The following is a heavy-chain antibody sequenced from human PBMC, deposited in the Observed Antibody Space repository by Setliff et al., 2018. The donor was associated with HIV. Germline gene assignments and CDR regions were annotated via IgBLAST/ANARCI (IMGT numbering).Heavy chain of an antibody. J-gene: IGHJ6*03. CDR2: IYSSGIT. CDR1: GGSISSRY. CDR3: ARGAGYSYIDYYYYSMDV. V-gene: IGHV4-59*11. D-gene: IGHD5-18*01. Sequence: SETLSLTCTVSGGSISSRYWSWIRQPPGKGLEWIGYIYSSGITKYSPSLKSRVTISVDTSKNQFSLKLTSVTAADTAVYFCARGAGYSYIDYYYYSMDVWGKGTTVTV.